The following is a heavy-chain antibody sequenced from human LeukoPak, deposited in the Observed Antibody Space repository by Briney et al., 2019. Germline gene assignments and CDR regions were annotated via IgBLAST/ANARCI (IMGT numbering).Heavy chain of an antibody. CDR2: IYHSGST. J-gene: IGHJ4*02. Sequence: SETLCLTCTVSGYSISSGYYWGWIRQPPGKGLEWIGSIYHSGSTYYNPSLKSRVTISVDTSKNQFSLKLSSVTAADTAVYYCARAGRYYGSGSYTGYWGQGTLVTVSS. V-gene: IGHV4-38-2*02. CDR3: ARAGRYYGSGSYTGY. CDR1: GYSISSGYY. D-gene: IGHD3-10*01.